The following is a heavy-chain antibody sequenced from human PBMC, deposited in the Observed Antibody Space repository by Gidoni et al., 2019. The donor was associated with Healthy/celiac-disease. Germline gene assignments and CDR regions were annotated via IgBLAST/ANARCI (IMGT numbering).Heavy chain of an antibody. CDR2: INHSGST. D-gene: IGHD4-17*01. CDR1: AGSFSGDY. CDR3: ARGRRRMTTVTPGAFDI. Sequence: QVQLQQWRAGPLKPSETLSHTCAVYAGSFSGDYWSWIRHPPGKGLEGIGEINHSGSTNYNASLKSRVTISVDTSKNQFSLKLSSVTAADTAVYYCARGRRRMTTVTPGAFDIWGQGTLVTVSS. J-gene: IGHJ3*02. V-gene: IGHV4-34*01.